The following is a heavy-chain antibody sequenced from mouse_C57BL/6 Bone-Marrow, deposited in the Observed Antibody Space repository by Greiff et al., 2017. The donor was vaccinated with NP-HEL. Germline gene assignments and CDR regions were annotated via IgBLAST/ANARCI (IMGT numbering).Heavy chain of an antibody. D-gene: IGHD1-1*01. J-gene: IGHJ2*01. V-gene: IGHV14-4*01. CDR3: TIYYYGCSSDY. CDR1: GFNIKDDY. CDR2: IDPENGDT. Sequence: EVKLQESGAELVRPGASVKLSCTASGFNIKDDYMHWVKQRPEQGLAWIGWIDPENGDTEYASKFQGKATITADTSSNTAYLQLSDLTSVDTAVYYCTIYYYGCSSDYWGQGTTLTVSS.